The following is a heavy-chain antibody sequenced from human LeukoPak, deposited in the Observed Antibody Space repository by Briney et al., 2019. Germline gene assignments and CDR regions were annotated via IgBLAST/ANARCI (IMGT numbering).Heavy chain of an antibody. D-gene: IGHD1-26*01. V-gene: IGHV1-46*01. J-gene: IGHJ4*02. CDR2: INPSGGST. CDR1: GYTFTSHY. CDR3: ARELSPSGNYDC. Sequence: GASVKVSCKASGYTFTSHYMHWVRQAPGQGVEWMGIINPSGGSTSYAQKFQGRVTVTRDTSTSTVYMELSSLRSEDTAVYYCARELSPSGNYDCWGQGTLVTVSS.